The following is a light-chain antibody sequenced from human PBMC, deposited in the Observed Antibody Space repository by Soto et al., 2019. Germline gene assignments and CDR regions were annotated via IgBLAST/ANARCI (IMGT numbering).Light chain of an antibody. V-gene: IGKV3-15*01. CDR2: GAS. Sequence: IVMTQSPATLSVSPGERANLSCRASQSVGTKLAWYQQTPGQAPRLLIYGASTRATGIPARFSGSGSGTEFTLTISSLQSEDFAVYYCQQYNNWPPITFGQGTRLEIK. CDR3: QQYNNWPPIT. J-gene: IGKJ5*01. CDR1: QSVGTK.